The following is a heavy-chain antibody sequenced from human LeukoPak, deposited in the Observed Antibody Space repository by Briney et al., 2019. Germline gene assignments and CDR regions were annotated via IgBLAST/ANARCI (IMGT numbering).Heavy chain of an antibody. D-gene: IGHD3-22*01. CDR3: ASGNNYDSSAYFYSDY. CDR2: INPNSGGT. V-gene: IGHV1-2*02. J-gene: IGHJ4*02. Sequence: ASVKVSCKASGYTFTGYYVYWVRQAPGQGLEWMGWINPNSGGTKYAQNFQDRVTMTRDTSISTAYMELSRLRSDDTAVYYCASGNNYDSSAYFYSDYWGQGTLVTVSS. CDR1: GYTFTGYY.